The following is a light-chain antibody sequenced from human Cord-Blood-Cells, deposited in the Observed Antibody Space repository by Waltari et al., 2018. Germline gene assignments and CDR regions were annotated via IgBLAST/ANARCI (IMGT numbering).Light chain of an antibody. CDR2: AAS. CDR3: QQSYSTPYS. CDR1: QRISSY. Sequence: DIQMTQSPSSLSASVGDRVTITCRASQRISSYLNWYQQKPGKAPNLLIYAASSLQSGFPSRFSCSGSGTDFTLTISSLQPEDFATYYCQQSYSTPYSFGQGTKLEIK. V-gene: IGKV1-39*01. J-gene: IGKJ2*03.